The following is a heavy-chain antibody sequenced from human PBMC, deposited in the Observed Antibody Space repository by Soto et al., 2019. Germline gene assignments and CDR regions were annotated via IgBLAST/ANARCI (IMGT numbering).Heavy chain of an antibody. Sequence: QVQLVQSGAEVKKPGASVKVSCKASGYTFTSYYMHWVRQAPGQGLAWMGIINPTGGSTSYAQKFQGRVNLTRDTSTSTVSMELSRLRSEDTAVYYCAVPGGNWKYYYSYVMDVWCQGTTVTVSS. CDR2: INPTGGST. CDR1: GYTFTSYY. CDR3: AVPGGNWKYYYSYVMDV. J-gene: IGHJ6*02. V-gene: IGHV1-46*01. D-gene: IGHD1-1*01.